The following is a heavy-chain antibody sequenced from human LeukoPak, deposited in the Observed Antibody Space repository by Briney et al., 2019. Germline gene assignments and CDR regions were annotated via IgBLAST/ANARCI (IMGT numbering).Heavy chain of an antibody. CDR1: GGSISSYY. CDR2: IYTSGST. J-gene: IGHJ4*02. CDR3: ARDRAAAVHFDY. V-gene: IGHV4-4*07. D-gene: IGHD6-13*01. Sequence: SETLSLTCTVSGGSISSYYWSWIRRPAGKGLEWIGRIYTSGSTNYNPSLKSRVTMSVDTSKNQFSLKLSSVTAADTAVYYCARDRAAAVHFDYWGQGTLVTVSS.